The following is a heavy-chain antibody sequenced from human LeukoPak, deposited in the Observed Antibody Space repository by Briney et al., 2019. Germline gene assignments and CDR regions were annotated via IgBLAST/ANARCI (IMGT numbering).Heavy chain of an antibody. Sequence: GGSLRLSCAASGFTFNNFAMSWVRQPPGNGLEWVSLIIESGTNTHYADSVKGRFTISRDNSKNTLILQMNSLRAEDAAVYFCAKTPGYCSGGSCYFHHFDYWGQGTLVTVSS. CDR3: AKTPGYCSGGSCYFHHFDY. V-gene: IGHV3-23*01. J-gene: IGHJ4*02. CDR1: GFTFNNFA. CDR2: IIESGTNT. D-gene: IGHD2-15*01.